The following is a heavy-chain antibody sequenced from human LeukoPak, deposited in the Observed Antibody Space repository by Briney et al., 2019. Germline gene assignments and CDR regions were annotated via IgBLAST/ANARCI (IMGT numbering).Heavy chain of an antibody. CDR1: GFSLNISGVS. V-gene: IGHV2-5*02. CDR3: VLSSGYTYASFDL. J-gene: IGHJ4*02. Sequence: SGPTLVKPTQTLTLTCTFSGFSLNISGVSVGWLRQPPGKALEWLALIYGADDKRYSPSLQSSLTIVKDTSKNQLVLAMTNMDPVDTATYYCVLSSGYTYASFDLWGQGTLVTVSS. CDR2: IYGADDK. D-gene: IGHD5-18*01.